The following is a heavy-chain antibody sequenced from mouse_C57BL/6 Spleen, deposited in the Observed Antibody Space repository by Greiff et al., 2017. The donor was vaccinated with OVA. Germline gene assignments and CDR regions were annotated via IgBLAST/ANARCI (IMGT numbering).Heavy chain of an antibody. CDR1: GYTFTDYE. Sequence: VQLQQSGAELVRPGASVTLSCKASGYTFTDYEMHWVKQTPVHGLEWIGAIDPETGGTAYNQKFKGKAILTADKSSSTAYMELSSLTSEDSAVYYCTRWGTTVVAYYAMGYWGQGTSVTVSS. CDR3: TRWGTTVVAYYAMGY. J-gene: IGHJ4*01. CDR2: IDPETGGT. V-gene: IGHV1-15*01. D-gene: IGHD1-1*01.